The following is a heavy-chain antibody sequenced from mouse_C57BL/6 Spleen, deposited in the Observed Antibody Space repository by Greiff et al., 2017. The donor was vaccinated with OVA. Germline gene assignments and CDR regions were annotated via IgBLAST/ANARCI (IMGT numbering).Heavy chain of an antibody. CDR1: GFTFSDYG. V-gene: IGHV5-17*01. CDR3: ARTRGNYPYYFDY. J-gene: IGHJ2*01. Sequence: EVKVVESGGGLVKPGGSLKLSCAASGFTFSDYGMHWVRQAPEKGLEWVAYISSGSSTIYYAATVKGRFTISRDNAKNTLFLQMTSLRSEDTAMYYCARTRGNYPYYFDYWGQGTTLTVSA. D-gene: IGHD2-1*01. CDR2: ISSGSSTI.